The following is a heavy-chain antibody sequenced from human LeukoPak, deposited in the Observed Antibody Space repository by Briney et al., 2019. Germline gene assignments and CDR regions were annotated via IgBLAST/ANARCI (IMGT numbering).Heavy chain of an antibody. CDR1: GFTFSSYW. V-gene: IGHV3-7*01. CDR2: IKQDGSEK. Sequence: GGSLRLSCAASGFTFSSYWMSRVRQAPGKGLEWVANIKQDGSEKYYVDSVKGRFTISRDNAKNSLYLQMNSLRAEDTAVYYCARDGALGTFDYWGQGTLVTVSS. D-gene: IGHD7-27*01. J-gene: IGHJ4*02. CDR3: ARDGALGTFDY.